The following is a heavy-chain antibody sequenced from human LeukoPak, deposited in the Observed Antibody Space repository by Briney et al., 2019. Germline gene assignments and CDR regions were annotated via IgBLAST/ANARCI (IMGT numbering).Heavy chain of an antibody. D-gene: IGHD6-13*01. CDR2: ISAYNGIT. J-gene: IGHJ6*02. CDR1: GYTFTSYG. CDR3: ARGGIAAAGTEWEAYYYYGMDV. V-gene: IGHV1-18*01. Sequence: ASVKVSCKASGYTFTSYGISWVRQVPGQGLEWMGWISAYNGITNYAQKLLGRVTMTTDTSTSTAYMELRSVRSDDTAVYYCARGGIAAAGTEWEAYYYYGMDVWGQGTTVTVSS.